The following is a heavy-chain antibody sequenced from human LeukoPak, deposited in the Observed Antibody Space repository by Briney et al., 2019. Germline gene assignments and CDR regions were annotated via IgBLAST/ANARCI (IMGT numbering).Heavy chain of an antibody. CDR2: ITPIFDTA. V-gene: IGHV1-69*01. J-gene: IGHJ4*02. CDR3: ARDAAIYDNSAYYYLW. D-gene: IGHD3-22*01. Sequence: SVKVSCKASGGTFSRYAISWVRQAPGQGLEWMGGITPIFDTANYAQKFQGRVTITADESSSTAYMELRRLRSEDTAVCYCARDAAIYDNSAYYYLWWGQGTLVTVSS. CDR1: GGTFSRYA.